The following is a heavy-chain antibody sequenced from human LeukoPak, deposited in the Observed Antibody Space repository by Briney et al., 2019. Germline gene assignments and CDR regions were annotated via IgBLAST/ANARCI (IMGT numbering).Heavy chain of an antibody. CDR2: IYYSGST. J-gene: IGHJ4*02. D-gene: IGHD1-26*01. CDR3: ASPTRPATSGFDY. V-gene: IGHV4-39*01. CDR1: GGSIGSSSYY. Sequence: SETLSFTCTVSGGSIGSSSYYWGWIRQPPGKGLEWIGSIYYSGSTYYNPSLKSRVTISVDTSKNQFSLKLSSVTAADTAVYYCASPTRPATSGFDYWGQGTLVTVSS.